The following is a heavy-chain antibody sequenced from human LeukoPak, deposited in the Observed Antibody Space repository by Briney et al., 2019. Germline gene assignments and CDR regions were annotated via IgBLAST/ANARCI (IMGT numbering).Heavy chain of an antibody. V-gene: IGHV3-48*01. D-gene: IGHD6-19*01. CDR3: AKDRNIAVAGDSFDI. CDR1: GFTFSSYS. CDR2: ISTSSAVM. J-gene: IGHJ3*02. Sequence: QPGGSLRLSCAASGFTFSSYSISWVRQAPGKGLEWVSYISTSSAVMYYADSVKGRFTISRDNSKKTLYLQMNSLRAEDTAVYYCAKDRNIAVAGDSFDIWGQGTMVTVSS.